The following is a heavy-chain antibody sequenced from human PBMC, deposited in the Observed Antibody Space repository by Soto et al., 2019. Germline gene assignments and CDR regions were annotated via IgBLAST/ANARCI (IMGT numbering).Heavy chain of an antibody. V-gene: IGHV1-8*01. CDR3: ARRDGGGDCYPSDTWFDP. CDR1: GYTFTSYD. CDR2: MNPNSGNT. Sequence: QVQLVQSGAEVKKPGASVKVSCKASGYTFTSYDINWVRQATGQGLEWMGWMNPNSGNTGYAQKFQGRVTMTRNTXIXTXXMELSSLGSEDTAVYYCARRDGGGDCYPSDTWFDPWGQGPLVTVSS. J-gene: IGHJ5*02. D-gene: IGHD2-21*02.